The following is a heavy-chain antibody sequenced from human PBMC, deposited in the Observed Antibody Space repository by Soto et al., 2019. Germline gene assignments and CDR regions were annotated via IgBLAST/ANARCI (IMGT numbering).Heavy chain of an antibody. J-gene: IGHJ6*02. Sequence: QVQLVQSGAEVKKPGSSVKVSCKASGYTFTSYGISWVRQAPGQGLEWMVWISAYNGNTNYAQKLQGRVTMTTDTSTSTAYMELSSLRSDDTAVYYCASGPEKWLATYYYYGMAVWGQGTTVPVSS. D-gene: IGHD5-12*01. V-gene: IGHV1-18*04. CDR2: ISAYNGNT. CDR3: ASGPEKWLATYYYYGMAV. CDR1: GYTFTSYG.